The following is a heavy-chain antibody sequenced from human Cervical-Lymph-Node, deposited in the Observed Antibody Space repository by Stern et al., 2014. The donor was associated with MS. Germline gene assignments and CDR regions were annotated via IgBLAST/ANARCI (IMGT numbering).Heavy chain of an antibody. Sequence: MQLVQSGAEVKTPGESLKISCKASGYSFSTYWIGWVRPMPGKGLEWIGVSYPYASDTRYSPSFQGQVTISADKSINTAYLQWSSLKASDTAMYYCARRNSGTDYFVMDAWGQGTTVTVS. D-gene: IGHD1-26*01. CDR3: ARRNSGTDYFVMDA. V-gene: IGHV5-51*03. CDR2: SYPYASDT. J-gene: IGHJ6*02. CDR1: GYSFSTYW.